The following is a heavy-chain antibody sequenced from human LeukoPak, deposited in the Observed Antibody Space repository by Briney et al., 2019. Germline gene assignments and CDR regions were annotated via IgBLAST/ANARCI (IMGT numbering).Heavy chain of an antibody. D-gene: IGHD3-22*01. V-gene: IGHV3-21*01. J-gene: IGHJ4*02. Sequence: GGSLRLSCAASGFTFSGYSMNWVRQAPGKGLEWVSSISSSSSYIYYADSVKGRFTISRDNAKNSLYLQMNSLRAEDTAVYYCARYYDSSGYYSDYFDYWGQGTLVTVSS. CDR2: ISSSSSYI. CDR1: GFTFSGYS. CDR3: ARYYDSSGYYSDYFDY.